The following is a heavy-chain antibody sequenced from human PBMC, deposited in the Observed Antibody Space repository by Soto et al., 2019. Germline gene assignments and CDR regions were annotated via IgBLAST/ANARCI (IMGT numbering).Heavy chain of an antibody. CDR2: IIPIFGTA. D-gene: IGHD3-22*01. CDR3: ARDSSGRHDY. Sequence: SVKVSCKASGGTFSSCAMSWVRQAPGQGLEWMGGIIPIFGTANYAQKFQGRVTITADKSTSTAYMELSSLRSEDTAVYFCARDSSGRHDYWGQGTPVTVSS. V-gene: IGHV1-69*06. J-gene: IGHJ4*02. CDR1: GGTFSSCA.